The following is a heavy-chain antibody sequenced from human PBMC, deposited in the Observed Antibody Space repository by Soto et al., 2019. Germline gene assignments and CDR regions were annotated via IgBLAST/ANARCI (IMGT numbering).Heavy chain of an antibody. V-gene: IGHV1-18*01. CDR2: SIAYNCNT. J-gene: IGHJ6*03. CDR3: ARDRGVAPPVAGNTHYYYYMDV. Sequence: QDQLVQSGVEVKKPGASVKVSCKASGYSFTNYGITWVRQAPGQGFEWMGWSIAYNCNTKYAQKLQGRVTMTTDASTSTAYLELRSLTSDDTAVYYCARDRGVAPPVAGNTHYYYYMDVWGKGTTVTVSS. CDR1: GYSFTNYG. D-gene: IGHD6-19*01.